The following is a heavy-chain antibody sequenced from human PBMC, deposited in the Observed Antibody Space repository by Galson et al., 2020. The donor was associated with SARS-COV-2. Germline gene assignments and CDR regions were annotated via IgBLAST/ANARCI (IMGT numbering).Heavy chain of an antibody. CDR3: AANRYFDWLVDV. CDR1: GFTFSSYS. J-gene: IGHJ6*02. Sequence: GESLKISCAASGFTFSSYSMNWVRQAPGKGLEWVSSISSSSSYIYYADSVKGRFTISRDNAKNSLYLQMNSLRAEDTAVYYCAANRYFDWLVDVWGQGTTVTVSS. V-gene: IGHV3-21*01. D-gene: IGHD3-9*01. CDR2: ISSSSSYI.